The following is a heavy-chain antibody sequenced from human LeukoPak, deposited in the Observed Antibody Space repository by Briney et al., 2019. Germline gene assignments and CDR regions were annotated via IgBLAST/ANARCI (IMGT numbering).Heavy chain of an antibody. CDR2: ISYDGSNK. D-gene: IGHD2-15*01. Sequence: GGSLRLSCTASGFTFSSYSMHWVRQAPGKGLEWVAVISYDGSNKYYADSVKGRFTISRDNSKNTLYLQMNSLRAEDTAVYYCAKSPWGGSDAPDYWGQGTLVTVSS. CDR3: AKSPWGGSDAPDY. J-gene: IGHJ4*02. V-gene: IGHV3-30*18. CDR1: GFTFSSYS.